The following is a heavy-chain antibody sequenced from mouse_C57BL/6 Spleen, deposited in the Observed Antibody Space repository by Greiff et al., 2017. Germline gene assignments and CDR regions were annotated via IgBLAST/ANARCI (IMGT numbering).Heavy chain of an antibody. CDR1: GFTFSSYA. CDR2: ISDGGSYT. Sequence: EVKLMESGGGLVKPGGSLKLSCAASGFTFSSYAMSWVRQTPEKRLEWVATISDGGSYTYYPDNVKGRFTISRDNAKNNLYLQMSHLTSEDTAMYYCAREKELGPYYYAMDYWGQGTSVTVSS. V-gene: IGHV5-4*01. CDR3: AREKELGPYYYAMDY. J-gene: IGHJ4*01. D-gene: IGHD4-1*01.